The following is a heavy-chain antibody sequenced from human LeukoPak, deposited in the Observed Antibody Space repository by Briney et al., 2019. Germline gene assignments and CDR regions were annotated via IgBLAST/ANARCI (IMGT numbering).Heavy chain of an antibody. D-gene: IGHD3-3*01. CDR2: IKHDGSEK. Sequence: GGALRLSCAASGFIFTNYFMSWVRQAPGKGLEWVASIKHDGSEKYYVDSVRGRFTISRDNTMNSLYLQMSSLRAEDTAVYYCATDRGWRTSGYYLYYFEYWGQGTLVTYSS. V-gene: IGHV3-7*01. CDR3: ATDRGWRTSGYYLYYFEY. CDR1: GFIFTNYF. J-gene: IGHJ4*02.